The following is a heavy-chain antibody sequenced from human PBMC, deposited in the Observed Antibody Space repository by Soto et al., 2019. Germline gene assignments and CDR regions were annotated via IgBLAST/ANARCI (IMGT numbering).Heavy chain of an antibody. CDR3: ARSGTQAMVRGVTVDY. V-gene: IGHV4-39*01. CDR2: IYYSGST. Sequence: ASETLSLTCTVSGGSISSSSYYWGWIRQPPGKGLEWIGSIYYSGSTYYNPSLKSRVTISVDTSKNQFSLKLSSVTAADTAVYYCARSGTQAMVRGVTVDYWGQGTLVTVSS. D-gene: IGHD3-10*01. J-gene: IGHJ4*02. CDR1: GGSISSSSYY.